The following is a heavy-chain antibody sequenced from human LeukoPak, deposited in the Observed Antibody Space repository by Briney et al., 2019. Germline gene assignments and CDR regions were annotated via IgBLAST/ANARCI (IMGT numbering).Heavy chain of an antibody. CDR1: GGSISSGDYY. Sequence: SETLSLTCTVSGGSISSGDYYWSWIRQPPGKGLEWIGEINHSGSTNYNPSLKSRVTISVDTSKNQFSLKLSSVTAADTAVYYCARGAWYSGYIYWGQGTLVTVSS. D-gene: IGHD5-12*01. J-gene: IGHJ4*02. CDR3: ARGAWYSGYIY. V-gene: IGHV4-30-4*01. CDR2: INHSGST.